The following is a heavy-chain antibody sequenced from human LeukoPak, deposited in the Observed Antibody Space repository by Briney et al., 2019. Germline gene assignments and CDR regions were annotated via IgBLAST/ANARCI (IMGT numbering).Heavy chain of an antibody. CDR1: GFSLSNGFSLSNSRMG. V-gene: IGHV2-26*01. CDR3: ARSTETLGGSIVITFGGVIVPYYFDY. CDR2: IFSNDEK. J-gene: IGHJ4*02. D-gene: IGHD3-16*02. Sequence: SGPVLVKPTETLTLTCAVSGFSLSNGFSLSNSRMGVSWIRQPPGKALEWLAHIFSNDEKSYSTSLKTRLTISKDTSKNQVVLTMTNVDPVDTATYYCARSTETLGGSIVITFGGVIVPYYFDYWGQGTLVTVSS.